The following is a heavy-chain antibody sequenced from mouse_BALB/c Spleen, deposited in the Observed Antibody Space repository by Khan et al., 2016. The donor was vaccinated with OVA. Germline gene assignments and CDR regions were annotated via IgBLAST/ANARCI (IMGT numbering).Heavy chain of an antibody. Sequence: QVQLQQSGAELVKPGASVKLSCKASGYAFTNYQMYWVKQRPGQGLEWIGEINPSNGGTNFNEKFKSKATLTVDKSSSPAYMQLSSLTSEDSAGYYCTRGGYWGCAYWGQGTLVTVSA. V-gene: IGHV1S81*02. CDR1: GYAFTNYQ. CDR2: INPSNGGT. D-gene: IGHD3-1*01. J-gene: IGHJ3*01. CDR3: TRGGYWGCAY.